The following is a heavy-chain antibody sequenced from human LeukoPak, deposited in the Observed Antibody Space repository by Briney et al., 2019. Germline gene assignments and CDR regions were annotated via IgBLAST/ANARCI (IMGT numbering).Heavy chain of an antibody. V-gene: IGHV3-9*01. CDR2: ISWNSGSI. CDR3: AKDTGGWYRYGMDV. Sequence: GGSLRLSCAASGFTFDNYAMHWVRQAPGKDLEWVSGISWNSGSIGYADSVKGRFTISRDNAKNSLYLQMNSLRAEDTALYYCAKDTGGWYRYGMDVWGQGTTVTVSS. J-gene: IGHJ6*02. D-gene: IGHD6-19*01. CDR1: GFTFDNYA.